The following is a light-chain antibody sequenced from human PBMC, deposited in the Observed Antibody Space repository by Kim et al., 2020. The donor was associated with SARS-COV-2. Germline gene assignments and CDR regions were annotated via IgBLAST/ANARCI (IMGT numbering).Light chain of an antibody. Sequence: GQRFTISCSGSSSNIASNTVNWYQQLPGTAPKLLMYNDYQRPSGVPDRFSGSKSGTSASLAISGLQAEDEADFYCAAWDESLNAWVFGGGTQLTVL. CDR3: AAWDESLNAWV. CDR2: NDY. J-gene: IGLJ3*02. CDR1: SSNIASNT. V-gene: IGLV1-44*01.